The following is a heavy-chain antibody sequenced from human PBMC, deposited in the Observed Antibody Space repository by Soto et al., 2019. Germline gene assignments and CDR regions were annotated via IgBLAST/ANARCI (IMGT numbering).Heavy chain of an antibody. CDR2: ISGSGGST. Sequence: EVQLLESGGGLVQPGGSLRLSCAASGFTFSSYAMSWVRQAPGKGLEWVSAISGSGGSTYYADSVKGRFTISRDNSKNTLYLQMNSLRAEDTAVYYCAKSVYGTGGYSYGYVDTYNWFDPWGQGTLVTVSS. CDR3: AKSVYGTGGYSYGYVDTYNWFDP. J-gene: IGHJ5*02. D-gene: IGHD5-18*01. CDR1: GFTFSSYA. V-gene: IGHV3-23*01.